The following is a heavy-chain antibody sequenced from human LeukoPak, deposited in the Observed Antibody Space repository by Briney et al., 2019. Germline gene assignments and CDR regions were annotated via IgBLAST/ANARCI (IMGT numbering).Heavy chain of an antibody. J-gene: IGHJ6*02. V-gene: IGHV3-30-3*01. CDR3: ARDLRNYYGSGANNYYYYYGMDV. D-gene: IGHD3-10*01. CDR2: ISYDGSNK. Sequence: GGSLRLSCAASGFTFSSYAMHWVRQAPGKGLEWVAVISYDGSNKYYADSVKGRFTISRDNSKNTLYLQMNGLRAEDTAVYYCARDLRNYYGSGANNYYYYYGMDVWGQGTTVTVSS. CDR1: GFTFSSYA.